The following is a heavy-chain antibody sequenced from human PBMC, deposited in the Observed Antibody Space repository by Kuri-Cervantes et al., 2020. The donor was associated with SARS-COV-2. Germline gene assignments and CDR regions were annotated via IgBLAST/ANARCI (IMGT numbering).Heavy chain of an antibody. CDR2: INPSGSGT. V-gene: IGHV1-46*01. D-gene: IGHD2-15*01. J-gene: IGHJ4*02. CDR3: VVGFFSSRKWDY. Sequence: ASVKVSCKALGYSFSDHYMYWVRQAPGQGLEWMGIINPSGSGTGYPQRFQDRISMTRDTSTSTVYMELSSLTSEDTAVYYCVVGFFSSRKWDYWGQGTLVTVSS. CDR1: GYSFSDHY.